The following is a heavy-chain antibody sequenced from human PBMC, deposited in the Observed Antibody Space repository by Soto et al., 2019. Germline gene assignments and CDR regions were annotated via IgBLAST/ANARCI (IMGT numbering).Heavy chain of an antibody. J-gene: IGHJ4*02. CDR3: ATFRLALDY. CDR2: TRNKANSYTT. D-gene: IGHD3-16*01. CDR1: AFTFSDHY. V-gene: IGHV3-72*01. Sequence: EVQLVESGGGLVQPGGSLRLSCAASAFTFSDHYMDWVLQAPGKGLEWVGRTRNKANSYTTEYAASVKGRFIISRDDSKNSLYLQMNSLQTEDTAVYYCATFRLALDYWGQGTLVTVSS.